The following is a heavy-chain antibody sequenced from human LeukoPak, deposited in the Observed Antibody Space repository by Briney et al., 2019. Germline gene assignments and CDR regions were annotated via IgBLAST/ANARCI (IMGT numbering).Heavy chain of an antibody. V-gene: IGHV3-30*04. D-gene: IGHD2-15*01. Sequence: GRALRLSRAACGFTFSSYSMHWVRQAPGKGLEWVAVISYDGSNKYYADSVKGRFTISRDNSKHTLYRKMNSLRAEDTAVYYCARSRYCSGGSCFDYWGQGTLVTVSS. CDR3: ARSRYCSGGSCFDY. J-gene: IGHJ4*02. CDR1: GFTFSSYS. CDR2: ISYDGSNK.